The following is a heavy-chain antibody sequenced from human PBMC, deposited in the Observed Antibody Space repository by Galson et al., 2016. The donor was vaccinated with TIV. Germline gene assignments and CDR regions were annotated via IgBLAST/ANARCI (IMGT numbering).Heavy chain of an antibody. V-gene: IGHV4-31*03. J-gene: IGHJ1*01. CDR1: GGSISNAGYF. Sequence: TLSLTCNVSGGSISNAGYFWSWIRLHPGKGLGWIGNIYYSGSTYYNPSLRSRVTMSVDKSQNQFSLNLRSVTAADTAVYYCARWADSGSYYDYFQHWGQGTLVTVSS. CDR3: ARWADSGSYYDYFQH. CDR2: IYYSGST. D-gene: IGHD1-26*01.